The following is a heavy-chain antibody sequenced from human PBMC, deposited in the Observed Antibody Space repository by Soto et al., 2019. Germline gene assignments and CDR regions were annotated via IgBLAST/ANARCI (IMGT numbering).Heavy chain of an antibody. D-gene: IGHD3-22*01. J-gene: IGHJ3*02. CDR1: GGSISSGGYY. CDR3: ARELVGSGYYPDAFDI. CDR2: IYYSGST. Sequence: SETLSLTCTVSGGSISSGGYYWSWIRQHPGKGLEWIGYIYYSGSTYYNPSLKSRVTISVDTSKNQFSLKLSSVTAADTAVYYCARELVGSGYYPDAFDIWGQGTMVTVSS. V-gene: IGHV4-31*03.